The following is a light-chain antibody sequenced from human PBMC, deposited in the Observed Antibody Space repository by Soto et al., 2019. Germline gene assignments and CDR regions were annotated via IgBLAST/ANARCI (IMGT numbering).Light chain of an antibody. CDR3: QHYDHLPPLS. V-gene: IGKV1-33*01. CDR1: QDIRNY. CDR2: DAS. J-gene: IGKJ4*01. Sequence: DIQMTQSPSSLSASVGDRVTITCQASQDIRNYLNWYQQKPGKAPTLLIYDASNLRAGVPSRFSGSGSGTEFTFTISSLQPEDIATYYCQHYDHLPPLSFGGGTKVEIK.